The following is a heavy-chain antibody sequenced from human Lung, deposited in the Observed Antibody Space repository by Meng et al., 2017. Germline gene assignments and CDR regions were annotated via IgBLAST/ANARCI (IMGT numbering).Heavy chain of an antibody. Sequence: ASVKVSCKASGYTFTSYAMNWVRQAPGQGLEWMGWINTNTGNPTYAQGFTGRFVLSLDTSVSTAYLQISSLQADDTAVYYCEGGGFCSGGSCYLGKDAFDIWGQGTMVTVSS. CDR1: GYTFTSYA. CDR3: EGGGFCSGGSCYLGKDAFDI. V-gene: IGHV7-4-1*02. CDR2: INTNTGNP. J-gene: IGHJ3*02. D-gene: IGHD2-15*01.